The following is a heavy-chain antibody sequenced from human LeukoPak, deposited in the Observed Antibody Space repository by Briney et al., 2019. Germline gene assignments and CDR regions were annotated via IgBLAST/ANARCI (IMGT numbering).Heavy chain of an antibody. V-gene: IGHV4-31*03. J-gene: IGHJ6*02. CDR1: GGSISSGTYY. CDR2: IYYSGSA. Sequence: SETLSLTCTVSGGSISSGTYYWSWIRQHPGKGLEWIGYIYYSGSAYYNPSLKSRVTISVDTSKNQFSLNLSSVTAADTAVYYCARAIVVVPAAQGWLWSGYLTTLYYYYGMDVWGQGTTVTVSS. D-gene: IGHD2-2*01. CDR3: ARAIVVVPAAQGWLWSGYLTTLYYYYGMDV.